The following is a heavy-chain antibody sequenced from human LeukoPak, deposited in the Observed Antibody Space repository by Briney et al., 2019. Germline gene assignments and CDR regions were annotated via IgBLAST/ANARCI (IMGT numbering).Heavy chain of an antibody. D-gene: IGHD4-23*01. J-gene: IGHJ3*02. CDR3: ARVRLDYGGNSGGGAFDI. Sequence: GESLKISCKGSGYSFISYWIGWVRQMPGKGLEWMGIIYPGDSDSRYSPSFQGQVTISVDKSISTAYLQWSSLKASDTAMYYCARVRLDYGGNSGGGAFDIWGQGTMVTVSS. CDR2: IYPGDSDS. V-gene: IGHV5-51*01. CDR1: GYSFISYW.